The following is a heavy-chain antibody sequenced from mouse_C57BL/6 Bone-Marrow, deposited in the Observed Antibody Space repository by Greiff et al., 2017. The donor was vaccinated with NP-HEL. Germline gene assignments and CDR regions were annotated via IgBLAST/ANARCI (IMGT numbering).Heavy chain of an antibody. V-gene: IGHV1-63*01. CDR3: ARSVLGTFDY. J-gene: IGHJ2*01. CDR2: IYPGGGYT. D-gene: IGHD4-1*01. CDR1: GYTFTNYW. Sequence: VQLQQSGAELVRPGTSVKMSCKASGYTFTNYWIGWAKQRPGHGLEWIGDIYPGGGYTNYNEKFKGKATLTADKSSSTAYMQFSSLTSEDSAIYYCARSVLGTFDYWGQGTTLTVSS.